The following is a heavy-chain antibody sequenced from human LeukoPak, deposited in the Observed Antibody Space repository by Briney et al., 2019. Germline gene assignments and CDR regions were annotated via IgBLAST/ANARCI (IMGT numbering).Heavy chain of an antibody. CDR1: GFTFSRYW. D-gene: IGHD3-22*01. J-gene: IGHJ3*02. V-gene: IGHV3-23*01. Sequence: PGGSLRLSCAASGFTFSRYWMSWVRQVPRKGLEWVSVIGGSGTSTYYADSVKGRFTISRDNSKNMLYLQMNSLRVEDTAIYYCAKVSVVAGRNAFDIWGQGTMVTVSS. CDR2: IGGSGTST. CDR3: AKVSVVAGRNAFDI.